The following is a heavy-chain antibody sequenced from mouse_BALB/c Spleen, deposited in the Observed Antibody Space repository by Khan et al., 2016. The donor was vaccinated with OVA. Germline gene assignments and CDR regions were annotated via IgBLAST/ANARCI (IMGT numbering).Heavy chain of an antibody. V-gene: IGHV3-2*02. CDR2: IKYSGTT. Sequence: EVQLQESGPGLVKPSQSLSLTCTVTGYSFTSDYAWNWIRQFPGNKLEWMGYIKYSGTTSYNPSLKSRISITRDTSQNQIFLQLTSVTTEYTARDYCARSGTISTVVVTDFDFWGQGTTLTVSS. CDR1: GYSFTSDYA. D-gene: IGHD1-1*01. J-gene: IGHJ2*01. CDR3: ARSGTISTVVVTDFDF.